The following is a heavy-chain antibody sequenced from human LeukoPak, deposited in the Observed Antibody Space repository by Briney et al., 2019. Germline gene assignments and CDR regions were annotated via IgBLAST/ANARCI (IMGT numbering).Heavy chain of an antibody. V-gene: IGHV3-21*01. J-gene: IGHJ6*02. CDR1: GFTFSSYS. CDR3: STLRGGSYHHDGPYYYYGMDV. CDR2: ISSSSSYI. Sequence: GGSLRLSCAASGFTFSSYSMNWVRQAPGKGLEWVSSISSSSSYIYYADSVKGRFTISRDNAKNSLYLQMNSLRAEDTAVYYCSTLRGGSYHHDGPYYYYGMDVWGQGTTVTVSS. D-gene: IGHD1-26*01.